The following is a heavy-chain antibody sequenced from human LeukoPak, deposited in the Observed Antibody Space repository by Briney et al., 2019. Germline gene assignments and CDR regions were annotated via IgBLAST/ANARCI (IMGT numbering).Heavy chain of an antibody. CDR3: ARRGEPRRRGIVVVPAADFDY. Sequence: SETLSLTCAVSGYSISSEYYWGWIRQPPGKGLEWIGSIYYSGSTYYNPSLKSRVTISVDTSKNQFSLKLSSVTAADTAVYYCARRGEPRRRGIVVVPAADFDYWGQGTLVTVSS. D-gene: IGHD2-2*01. CDR1: GYSISSEYY. V-gene: IGHV4-38-2*01. CDR2: IYYSGST. J-gene: IGHJ4*02.